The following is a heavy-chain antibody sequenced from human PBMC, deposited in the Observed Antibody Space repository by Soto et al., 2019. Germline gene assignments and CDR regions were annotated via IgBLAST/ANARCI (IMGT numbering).Heavy chain of an antibody. CDR2: IYYSGST. Sequence: QVQLQESGPGLVKPSETLSLTRTVSGGSVSSGSYYWSWIRQPPGKGLEWIGYIYYSGSTNYNPSLKSRVTISVDTSKNQFSLKLSSVTAADTAVYYCARDGGATTGDYYYYGMDVWGQGTTVTVSS. CDR3: ARDGGATTGDYYYYGMDV. D-gene: IGHD1-26*01. V-gene: IGHV4-61*01. CDR1: GGSVSSGSYY. J-gene: IGHJ6*02.